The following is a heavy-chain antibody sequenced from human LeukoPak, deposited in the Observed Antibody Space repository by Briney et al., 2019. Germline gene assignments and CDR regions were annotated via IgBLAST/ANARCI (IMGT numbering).Heavy chain of an antibody. J-gene: IGHJ1*01. CDR3: AKTALRYFDWLWYFQH. CDR1: GFTFSSYA. CDR2: ISYDGSNK. V-gene: IGHV3-30-3*02. Sequence: GGSLRLSCAASGFTFSSYAMHWVRQAPGKGLEWVAVISYDGSNKYYADSVKGRFTISRDNSKNTLYLQMNSLRAEDTAVYYCAKTALRYFDWLWYFQHWGQGTLVTVSS. D-gene: IGHD3-9*01.